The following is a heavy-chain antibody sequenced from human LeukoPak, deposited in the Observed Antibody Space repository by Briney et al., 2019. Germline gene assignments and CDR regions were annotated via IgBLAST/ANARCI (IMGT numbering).Heavy chain of an antibody. CDR3: VRRGSKTYDFDY. J-gene: IGHJ4*02. D-gene: IGHD3-16*01. Sequence: GGSLRLSCAASGFTFSSYGMHWVRQAPGKGLEWVAVIWSDGSLKYYADSVKGRFTISRDNSKETLDLQMNSPRAEDTALYYCVRRGSKTYDFDYWGQGTLVIVSP. CDR2: IWSDGSLK. CDR1: GFTFSSYG. V-gene: IGHV3-33*08.